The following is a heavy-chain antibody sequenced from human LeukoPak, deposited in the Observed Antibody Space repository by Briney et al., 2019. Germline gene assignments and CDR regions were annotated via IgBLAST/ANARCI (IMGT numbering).Heavy chain of an antibody. CDR2: INHSGIT. J-gene: IGHJ4*02. Sequence: PSETLSLTCAVYGGSFSYYYWGWIRQPPGKGLEWIGEINHSGITNYNPSLKSRVTISADTSKNQFSLKLTSVTAADTAVYYCANPARDFADSGAITWWGQGTLVTVSS. D-gene: IGHD4-17*01. CDR1: GGSFSYYY. CDR3: ANPARDFADSGAITW. V-gene: IGHV4-34*01.